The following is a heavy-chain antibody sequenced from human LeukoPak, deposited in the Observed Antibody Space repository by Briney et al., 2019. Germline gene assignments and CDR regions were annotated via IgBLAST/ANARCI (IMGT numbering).Heavy chain of an antibody. J-gene: IGHJ1*01. Sequence: GGSLRLSCAASGFTVSSNYMSWVRQAPGKGLEWVSVIYSGGSTYYADSVKDRFTISRDNSKNTLYLQMNSLRAEDTAVYYCASIQQLVGSEYFQHWGQGTLVTVSS. CDR2: IYSGGST. D-gene: IGHD6-13*01. CDR1: GFTVSSNY. CDR3: ASIQQLVGSEYFQH. V-gene: IGHV3-53*01.